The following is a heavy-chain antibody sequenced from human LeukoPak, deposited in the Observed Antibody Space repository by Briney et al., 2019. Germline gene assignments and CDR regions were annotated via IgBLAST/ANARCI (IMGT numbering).Heavy chain of an antibody. D-gene: IGHD3-16*02. J-gene: IGHJ4*02. V-gene: IGHV4-34*01. CDR2: ISHSGAT. Sequence: SETLSLTCAIYGGSFSDNYWSWIRQPPGKGLEWIGEISHSGATNYNPSLKSPVTISVDTSTNQFSLKLSSVTAADTAVYYCARTSKSPYDYVWGSDQLPYLFDYWGQGTLVTVSS. CDR1: GGSFSDNY. CDR3: ARTSKSPYDYVWGSDQLPYLFDY.